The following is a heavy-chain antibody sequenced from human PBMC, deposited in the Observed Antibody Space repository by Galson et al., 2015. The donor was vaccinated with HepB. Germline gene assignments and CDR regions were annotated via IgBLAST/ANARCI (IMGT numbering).Heavy chain of an antibody. CDR2: LSYDGSTT. V-gene: IGHV3-30*04. CDR3: ARESDRRFYFEH. Sequence: SLRLSCAASGFSFSTSTIHWVRQAPGKGLEWVAVLSYDGSTTDYASSVRDRFTISRDTYRKTLYLQMDSLTPDDTAMYFCARESDRRFYFEHWGQGTLVAVSS. J-gene: IGHJ4*02. CDR1: GFSFSTST.